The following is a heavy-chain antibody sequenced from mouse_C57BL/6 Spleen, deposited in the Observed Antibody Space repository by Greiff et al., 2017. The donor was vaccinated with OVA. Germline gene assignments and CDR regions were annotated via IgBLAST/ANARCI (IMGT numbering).Heavy chain of an antibody. CDR3: ARDDYGGYYFDD. V-gene: IGHV1-26*01. J-gene: IGHJ2*01. D-gene: IGHD2-4*01. Sequence: VQLQQSGPELVKPGASVKISCKASGYPFTNYYINWVKQSHGKSLEWIGNINPNNGGTSYNQKFKGKATLTVDKSSSTAYMELRSLTSEDSAVYYCARDDYGGYYFDDWGQGTTLTVSS. CDR1: GYPFTNYY. CDR2: INPNNGGT.